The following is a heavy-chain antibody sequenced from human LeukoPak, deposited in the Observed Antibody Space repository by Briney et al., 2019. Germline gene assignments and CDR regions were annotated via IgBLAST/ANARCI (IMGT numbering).Heavy chain of an antibody. J-gene: IGHJ4*02. V-gene: IGHV3-74*01. D-gene: IGHD6-6*01. CDR2: INGGGSGT. CDR3: VRGLAARSYFDY. CDR1: GFTFNTYW. Sequence: GGSLRLSCAASGFTFNTYWMHWVRQAPRKGLGWVSRINGGGSGTTYADSVKGRFTISRDNAKNTLYLQMNSLGAEDTAVYYCVRGLAARSYFDYWGQGTLVSVSS.